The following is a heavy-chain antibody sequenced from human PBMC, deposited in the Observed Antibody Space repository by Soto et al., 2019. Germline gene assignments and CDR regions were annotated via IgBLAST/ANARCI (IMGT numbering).Heavy chain of an antibody. CDR3: VTDLNWGAN. V-gene: IGHV3-7*01. Sequence: EVQLVESGGGLVQPGGSLRLSCVASGFTFRNSWMIWVRQAPGKGLECLGSIQPDGSATYYVDSVKGRFTISRDNAKNSLSLQLNSLRDEDTAIYSCVTDLNWGANWGQGTTVIVSP. D-gene: IGHD3-16*01. CDR2: IQPDGSAT. J-gene: IGHJ3*01. CDR1: GFTFRNSW.